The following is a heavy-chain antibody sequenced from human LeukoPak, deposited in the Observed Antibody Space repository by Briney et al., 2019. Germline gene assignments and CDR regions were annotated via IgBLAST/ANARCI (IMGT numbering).Heavy chain of an antibody. CDR2: ISYDGSNK. J-gene: IGHJ4*02. CDR1: GFTVSSNY. Sequence: GGSLRLSCAASGFTVSSNYMSWVRQAPGKGLEWVAVISYDGSNKYYADSAKGRFTISRDNSKNTLYLQMNSLRAEDTAVYYCAHGATIDYWGQGTLVTVSS. V-gene: IGHV3-30*03. CDR3: AHGATIDY. D-gene: IGHD5-24*01.